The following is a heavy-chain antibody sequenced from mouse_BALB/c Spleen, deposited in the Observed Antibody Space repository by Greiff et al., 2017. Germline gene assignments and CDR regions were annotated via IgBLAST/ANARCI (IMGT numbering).Heavy chain of an antibody. D-gene: IGHD1-2*01. CDR2: INSNGGST. V-gene: IGHV5-6-3*01. CDR3: ARDRITTATYAMDY. J-gene: IGHJ4*01. Sequence: EVKLMESGGGLVQPGGSLKLSCAASGFTFSSYGMSWVRQTPDKRLELVATINSNGGSTYYPDSVKGRFTISRDNAKNTLYLQMSSLKSEDTAMYYCARDRITTATYAMDYWGQGTSVTVSS. CDR1: GFTFSSYG.